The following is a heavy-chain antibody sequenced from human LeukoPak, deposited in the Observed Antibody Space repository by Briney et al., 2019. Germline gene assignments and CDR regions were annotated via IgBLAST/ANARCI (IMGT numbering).Heavy chain of an antibody. CDR2: ISSGGGTI. Sequence: GGSLRLSCAASGFTFTDYYMSWIRQAPGKGLEWLSYISSGGGTIYYAASVKRRFTISRDNAKNELFRQVNRLRAEDTAVYYCARGAYGSGSYYPDYWGQGTLVTVSS. J-gene: IGHJ4*02. CDR3: ARGAYGSGSYYPDY. CDR1: GFTFTDYY. V-gene: IGHV3-11*04. D-gene: IGHD3-10*01.